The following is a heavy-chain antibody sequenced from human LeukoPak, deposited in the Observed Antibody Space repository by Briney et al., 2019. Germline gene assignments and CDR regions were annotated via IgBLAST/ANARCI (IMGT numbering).Heavy chain of an antibody. CDR2: INHSGST. Sequence: SETLSLTCAVYGGSFSGYYWSWIRQPPGKGLEWIGEINHSGSTNYNPSLKSRVTISVDTSKNQFSLKLSSMTAADTAVYYCARVNIRSPAFDYWGQGTLVTVSS. V-gene: IGHV4-34*01. J-gene: IGHJ4*02. D-gene: IGHD4-17*01. CDR3: ARVNIRSPAFDY. CDR1: GGSFSGYY.